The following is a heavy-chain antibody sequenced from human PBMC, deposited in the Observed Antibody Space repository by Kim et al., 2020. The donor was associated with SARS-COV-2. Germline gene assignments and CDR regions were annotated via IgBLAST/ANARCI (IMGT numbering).Heavy chain of an antibody. J-gene: IGHJ5*02. Sequence: NPSRKRRVRLSADTSKNQFALKLTSVTAADTAIYYCARPSRGLGGGSRFDPWGQGILVSVSS. V-gene: IGHV4-39*01. CDR3: ARPSRGLGGGSRFDP. D-gene: IGHD2-15*01.